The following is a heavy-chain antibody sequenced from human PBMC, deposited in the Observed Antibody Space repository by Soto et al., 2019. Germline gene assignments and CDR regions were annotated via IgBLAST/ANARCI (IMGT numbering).Heavy chain of an antibody. Sequence: GGSLRLSCNASGFTVSSSYMSWVRQAPGMGLEWVAVIESGGTAHYADSVKGRFTISRDNPNNIISLQLHTLRAEDTAVYYCAKDLGPLKLLNYVFYGLDVWGQGTTVTVSS. CDR3: AKDLGPLKLLNYVFYGLDV. J-gene: IGHJ6*02. D-gene: IGHD2-21*02. V-gene: IGHV3-53*01. CDR2: IESGGTA. CDR1: GFTVSSSY.